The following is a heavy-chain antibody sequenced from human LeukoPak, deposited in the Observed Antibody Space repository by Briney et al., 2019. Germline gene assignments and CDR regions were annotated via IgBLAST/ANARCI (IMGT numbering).Heavy chain of an antibody. CDR3: ARDSTMMSAFDI. D-gene: IGHD3-22*01. Sequence: PGGSLRLSCAASGFTFDDYATHWVRHAPGKGLGWVSGISWNSGSIVYADSVKGRFTISRDNAKNSLYLQMNSLGAEDTAVYYCARDSTMMSAFDIWGQGTMVTVSS. CDR2: ISWNSGSI. V-gene: IGHV3-9*01. J-gene: IGHJ3*02. CDR1: GFTFDDYA.